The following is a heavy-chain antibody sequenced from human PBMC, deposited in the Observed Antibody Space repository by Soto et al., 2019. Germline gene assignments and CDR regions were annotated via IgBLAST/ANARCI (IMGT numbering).Heavy chain of an antibody. CDR3: AGGLFGYYDSSGPTNHNWFDP. Sequence: SETLSLTCTVSGGSISSSSYYWGWIRQPPGKGLEWIGSIYYSGSTYYNPSLKSRVTISVDTSKNQFSLKLSSVTAADTAVSYCAGGLFGYYDSSGPTNHNWFDPWGQGTRVT. CDR1: GGSISSSSYY. CDR2: IYYSGST. V-gene: IGHV4-39*01. J-gene: IGHJ5*02. D-gene: IGHD3-22*01.